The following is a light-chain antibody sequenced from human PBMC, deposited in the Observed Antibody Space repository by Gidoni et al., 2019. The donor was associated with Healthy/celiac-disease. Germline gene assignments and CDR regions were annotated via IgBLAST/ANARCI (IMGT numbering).Light chain of an antibody. Sequence: EIVLTQSPATLSLSPGERATRSCRASQSVSSYLAWYQQKPGQAPRLLIYDASTRATGIPARFSGSGSGTDFTLTISSLEPEDFAVYYCQLISGTFGQGTRLEIK. V-gene: IGKV3-11*01. CDR1: QSVSSY. CDR2: DAS. J-gene: IGKJ5*01. CDR3: QLISGT.